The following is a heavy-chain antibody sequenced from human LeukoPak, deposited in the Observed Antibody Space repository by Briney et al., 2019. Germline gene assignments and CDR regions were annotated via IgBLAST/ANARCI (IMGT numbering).Heavy chain of an antibody. V-gene: IGHV1-46*01. Sequence: ASVTVSRKASGYVFTSYYMHWVRQAPGQGLEWMGIINPSGGSTSYAQKFQGRVTMTRDTSTSTVYMELSSLRSEDTAVYYCARDRVSYALDYWGQGTLVTVSS. CDR2: INPSGGST. CDR3: ARDRVSYALDY. CDR1: GYVFTSYY. D-gene: IGHD2-2*01. J-gene: IGHJ4*02.